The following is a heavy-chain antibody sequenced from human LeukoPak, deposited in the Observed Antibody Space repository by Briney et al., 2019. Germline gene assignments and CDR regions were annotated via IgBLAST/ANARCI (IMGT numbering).Heavy chain of an antibody. CDR3: ARWVVAVPAAPPFDY. CDR1: GFTFSSYW. D-gene: IGHD2-2*01. CDR2: INRDGSRT. Sequence: GGSLRLSCAASGFTFSSYWMHWVRQAPGKGLVWISRINRDGSRTTYADSVKGRFTISRDNAKNSLYLQMNSLRAEDTAVYYCARWVVAVPAAPPFDYWGQGTLVTVSS. J-gene: IGHJ4*02. V-gene: IGHV3-74*01.